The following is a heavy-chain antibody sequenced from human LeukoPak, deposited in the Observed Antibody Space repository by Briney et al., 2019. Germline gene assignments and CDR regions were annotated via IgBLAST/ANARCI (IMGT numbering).Heavy chain of an antibody. D-gene: IGHD3-3*01. Sequence: SETLSLTCTVSGGSVSTYYWSWIRQPPGKGLECIGYIYYTGSTSYNPSLQSRVTISIDTSKNQFSLKLSSVTAADTAVYYCARDNDFWSGYYSFDFWGRGTLVTVSS. CDR2: IYYTGST. V-gene: IGHV4-59*02. J-gene: IGHJ4*02. CDR1: GGSVSTYY. CDR3: ARDNDFWSGYYSFDF.